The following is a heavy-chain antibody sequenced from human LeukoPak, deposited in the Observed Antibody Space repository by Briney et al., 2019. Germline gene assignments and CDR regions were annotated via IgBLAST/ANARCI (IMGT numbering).Heavy chain of an antibody. CDR1: GYSISSGYY. V-gene: IGHV4-38-2*02. Sequence: SETLSLTCTVSGYSISSGYYWGWIRQPPGKGLGWIGSIYHSGSTYYNPSLKSRVTISVDTSKNQFSLKLSSVTAADTAIYYCARDGRAGSLFAYWGQGTLVTVSS. J-gene: IGHJ4*02. CDR2: IYHSGST. D-gene: IGHD6-19*01. CDR3: ARDGRAGSLFAY.